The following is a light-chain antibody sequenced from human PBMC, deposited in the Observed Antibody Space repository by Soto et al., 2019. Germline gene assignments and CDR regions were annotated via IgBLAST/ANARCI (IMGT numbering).Light chain of an antibody. CDR3: QQFLSYPIT. V-gene: IGKV1-13*02. CDR2: DVS. CDR1: QAIRGA. Sequence: AIPVTQSPSSLSASVGDRVTITCRASQAIRGALAWYQQKPGKPPKLLIYDVSRLESGVPSRFSGSGSGTEFTLTISSLQPEDFGTYYCQQFLSYPITFGHGTRLEIK. J-gene: IGKJ5*01.